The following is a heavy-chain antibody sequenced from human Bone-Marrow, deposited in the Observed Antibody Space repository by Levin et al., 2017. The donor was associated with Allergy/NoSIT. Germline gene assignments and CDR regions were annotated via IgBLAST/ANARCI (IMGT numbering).Heavy chain of an antibody. CDR1: GFTFRNYG. CDR2: TSHDSGNT. V-gene: IGHV3-23*01. Sequence: SCAASGFTFRNYGMTWVRQAPGKGLEWVSVTSHDSGNTYYADSVKGRFTMSRDNSKNTLYLQMDSLRLEDTAVYYCARVGALALERRTPLDYWGEGTLVTVSS. D-gene: IGHD1-26*01. J-gene: IGHJ4*02. CDR3: ARVGALALERRTPLDY.